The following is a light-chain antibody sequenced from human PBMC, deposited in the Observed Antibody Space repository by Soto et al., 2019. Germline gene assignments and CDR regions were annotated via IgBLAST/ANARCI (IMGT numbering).Light chain of an antibody. J-gene: IGLJ1*01. Sequence: QSVLTQPASVSGSPGQSITISCVGTSSDVGRYTYVSWYQQYPGKAPKLIIYDVYNRPSGVSNRFSGSKSGNTASLTISGLQAEDEADYYCTSYTSASTPYVFGSGTKRTVL. CDR1: SSDVGRYTY. CDR3: TSYTSASTPYV. CDR2: DVY. V-gene: IGLV2-14*01.